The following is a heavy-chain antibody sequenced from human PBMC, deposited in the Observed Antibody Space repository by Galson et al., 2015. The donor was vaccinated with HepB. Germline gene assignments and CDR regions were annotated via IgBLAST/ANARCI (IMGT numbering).Heavy chain of an antibody. D-gene: IGHD6-19*01. V-gene: IGHV5-51*01. CDR1: GYSFSKYW. CDR2: IYPGDLNI. CDR3: ARQGGSSGKLDL. J-gene: IGHJ4*02. Sequence: QSGAEVKKPGESLKISCKTSGYSFSKYWIVWVRQMAGKGLESMGIIYPGDLNIKYSPTFEGRVIISADKSTDTAYVEWTSLKTSDSALYYCARQGGSSGKLDLWGLGTRVTVSS.